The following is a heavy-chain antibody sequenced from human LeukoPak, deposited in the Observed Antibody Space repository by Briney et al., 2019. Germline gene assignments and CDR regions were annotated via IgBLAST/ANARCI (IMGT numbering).Heavy chain of an antibody. CDR2: INPSGGRT. CDR3: ARGLGEGGSSGYYYGKPEDPAEYYFDY. V-gene: IGHV1-46*01. CDR1: GYTFTSYY. D-gene: IGHD3-22*01. Sequence: GASVKVSCKTSGYTFTSYYMHWVRQAPGQGLEWMGIINPSGGRTSYAQKFQGRVTMTRDMSTSTVYMELSSLRSEDTAVYYCARGLGEGGSSGYYYGKPEDPAEYYFDYWGQGTLVTVSS. J-gene: IGHJ4*02.